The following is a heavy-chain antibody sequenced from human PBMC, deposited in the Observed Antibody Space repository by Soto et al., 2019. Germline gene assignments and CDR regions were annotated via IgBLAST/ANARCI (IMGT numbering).Heavy chain of an antibody. D-gene: IGHD6-13*01. CDR2: INPSGGST. CDR3: ASLELPWYSSSWYGYGMDV. Sequence: ASAKVSCKASGYTFTSYYMHWVRQAPGQGLEWMGIINPSGGSTSYAQKFQGRVTMTRDTSTSTVYMELSSLRSEDTAVYYCASLELPWYSSSWYGYGMDVWGQGTTVTVSS. J-gene: IGHJ6*02. CDR1: GYTFTSYY. V-gene: IGHV1-46*01.